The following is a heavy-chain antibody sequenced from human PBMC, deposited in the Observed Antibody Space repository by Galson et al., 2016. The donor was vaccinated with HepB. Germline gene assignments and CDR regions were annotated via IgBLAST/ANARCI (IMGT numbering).Heavy chain of an antibody. CDR2: ISYDGSNK. Sequence: SLRLSCAASGFTFSSYGMHWVRQAPGKGLEWVAVISYDGSNKYYADSVKGRFTISRDNSKNTLYLQMNSLRAEDTAVYYCARDGRAMVRGVTYDYYYYGMDVWGQGTTVTVSS. CDR3: ARDGRAMVRGVTYDYYYYGMDV. V-gene: IGHV3-30*03. J-gene: IGHJ6*02. CDR1: GFTFSSYG. D-gene: IGHD3-10*01.